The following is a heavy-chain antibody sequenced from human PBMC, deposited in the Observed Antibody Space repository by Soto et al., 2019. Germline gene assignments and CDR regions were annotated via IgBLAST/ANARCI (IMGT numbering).Heavy chain of an antibody. D-gene: IGHD3-10*01. J-gene: IGHJ4*02. V-gene: IGHV3-33*01. CDR3: ARDFYGSGSYYIFDY. CDR2: KWYDGSDK. CDR1: GFTFSSYG. Sequence: GGSLRLSCAASGFTFSSYGMHWVRQAPGKGLEWVAVKWYDGSDKYYADSVKGRFTISRDNSKNTLYLQMNSLRAEDTAVYYCARDFYGSGSYYIFDYWGQGTLVTVSS.